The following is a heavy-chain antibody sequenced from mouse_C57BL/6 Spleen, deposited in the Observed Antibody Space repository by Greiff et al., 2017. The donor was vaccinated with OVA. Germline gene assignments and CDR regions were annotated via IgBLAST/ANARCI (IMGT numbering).Heavy chain of an antibody. CDR2: ISSGGSYT. CDR1: GFTFSSYG. J-gene: IGHJ1*01. V-gene: IGHV5-6*01. Sequence: EVKVVESGGDLVKPGGSLKLSCAASGFTFSSYGMSWVRQTPDKRLEWVATISSGGSYTYYPDSVKGRFTISRDNAKNTLYLQMSSLKSEDTAMYYCVRLSYGSSYDWCIEVWGAETPVTVSS. D-gene: IGHD1-1*01. CDR3: VRLSYGSSYDWCIEV.